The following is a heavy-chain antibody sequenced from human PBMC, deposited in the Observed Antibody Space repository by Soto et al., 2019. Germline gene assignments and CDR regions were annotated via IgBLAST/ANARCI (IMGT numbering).Heavy chain of an antibody. CDR3: ITGQDDCHRYDYYGMEG. Sequence: VQLVESGGGLVKPGVSLRLSCSASGFTISNAWMSWIRLAPGKGLVWVGRIKSKTDGGTTNYDAPVKGRFTISGDGSRNTLSRQRFSVKNDETAVNLCITGQDDCHRYDYYGMEGCGRGATYIVSS. CDR2: IKSKTDGGTT. CDR1: GFTISNAW. J-gene: IGHJ6*04. V-gene: IGHV3-15*05. D-gene: IGHD2-21*02.